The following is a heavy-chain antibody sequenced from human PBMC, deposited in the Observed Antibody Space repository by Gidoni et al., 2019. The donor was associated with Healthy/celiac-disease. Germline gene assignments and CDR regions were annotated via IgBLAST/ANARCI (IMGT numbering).Heavy chain of an antibody. CDR3: ARVLYYYDSSGYYSHGGYFDY. D-gene: IGHD3-22*01. V-gene: IGHV4-59*01. J-gene: IGHJ4*02. CDR1: ICGSS. CDR2: IYYSGST. Sequence: ICGSSFSWIRQPPWKGLEWIGYIYYSGSTNYNPSLKSRVTISVDTSKNQFSLKLSSVTAADTAVYYCARVLYYYDSSGYYSHGGYFDYWGQGTLVTVSS.